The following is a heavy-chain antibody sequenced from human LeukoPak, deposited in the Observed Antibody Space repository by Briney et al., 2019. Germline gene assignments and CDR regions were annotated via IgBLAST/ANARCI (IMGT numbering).Heavy chain of an antibody. V-gene: IGHV1-18*04. CDR1: GYTFTSYY. J-gene: IGHJ6*03. D-gene: IGHD2-2*01. Sequence: ASVKVSCKASGYTFTSYYMHWVRQAPGQGLEWMGWISAYNGNTNYAQKLQGRVTMTTDTSTSTAYMELRSLRSDDTAVYYCARLVVPAAMFISRYYYYYYMDVWGKGTRSPSP. CDR3: ARLVVPAAMFISRYYYYYYMDV. CDR2: ISAYNGNT.